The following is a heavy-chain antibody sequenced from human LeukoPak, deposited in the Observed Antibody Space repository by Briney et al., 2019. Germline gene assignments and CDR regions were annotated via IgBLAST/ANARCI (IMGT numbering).Heavy chain of an antibody. Sequence: PGRSLRLSCAASGFTFSSYGMHWVRQAPGKGLEWVAVISYDGSNKYYADSVKGRFTISRDNSKNTLYLQMNSLRAEDTAVYYCAKDLEGSHDYWGQGTLVTVSS. CDR2: ISYDGSNK. CDR3: AKDLEGSHDY. D-gene: IGHD3-10*01. V-gene: IGHV3-30*18. CDR1: GFTFSSYG. J-gene: IGHJ4*02.